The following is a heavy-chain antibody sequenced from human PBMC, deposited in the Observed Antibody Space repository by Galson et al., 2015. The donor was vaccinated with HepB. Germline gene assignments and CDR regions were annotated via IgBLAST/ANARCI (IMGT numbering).Heavy chain of an antibody. J-gene: IGHJ6*02. CDR3: AKDDGSGSYWSYYYYGMDV. Sequence: SLRLSCAASGFTFSSYGMHWVRQAPGKGLEWVAVISYDGSNKYYADSVKGRFTISRDNSKNTLYLQMNSLRAEDTAVYYCAKDDGSGSYWSYYYYGMDVWGQGTTVTVSS. CDR2: ISYDGSNK. CDR1: GFTFSSYG. V-gene: IGHV3-30*18. D-gene: IGHD3-10*01.